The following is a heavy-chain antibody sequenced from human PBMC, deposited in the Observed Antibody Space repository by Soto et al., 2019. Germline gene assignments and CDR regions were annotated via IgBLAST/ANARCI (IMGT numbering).Heavy chain of an antibody. CDR1: GFTFSDYY. CDR2: ISSSSSYT. D-gene: IGHD3-16*01. Sequence: GVLRLSCAASGFTFSDYYMSWIRQAPGKGLEWVSYISSSSSYTNYADSVKGRFTISRDNAKNSLYLQMNSLRAEDTAVYYCARSGEIQSYYYYGMDVWGQGTTVTVSS. J-gene: IGHJ6*02. CDR3: ARSGEIQSYYYYGMDV. V-gene: IGHV3-11*06.